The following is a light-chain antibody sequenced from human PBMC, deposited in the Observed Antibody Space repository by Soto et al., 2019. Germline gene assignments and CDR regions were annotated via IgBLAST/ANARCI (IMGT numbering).Light chain of an antibody. CDR1: QRLSSN. V-gene: IGKV3-20*01. Sequence: EIVLTQSPVTLSVSPGERVTFSCRASQRLSSNLAWYQQRPGQAPRLLIYGASSRATGIPDRFSGSGSGTDFTLTISRLEPEDFAVYYCQQYGSSPTWTFGQGTKVDI. CDR2: GAS. CDR3: QQYGSSPTWT. J-gene: IGKJ1*01.